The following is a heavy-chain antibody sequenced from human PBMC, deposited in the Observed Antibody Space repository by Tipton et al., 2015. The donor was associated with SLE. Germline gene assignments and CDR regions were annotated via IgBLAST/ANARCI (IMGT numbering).Heavy chain of an antibody. V-gene: IGHV1-18*01. CDR1: GYTFTTYG. CDR3: ARDHIVVVPAAIHYYGMDV. Sequence: QLVQSGAEIKRPGASVKVSCKASGYTFTTYGISWVRQAPGQGLEWMGWISVYNGNTNYAQKLQGRVTMTTDTSTSTAYMELRSLRSDDTAVYYCARDHIVVVPAAIHYYGMDVWGQGTTVTVSS. J-gene: IGHJ6*02. D-gene: IGHD2-2*01. CDR2: ISVYNGNT.